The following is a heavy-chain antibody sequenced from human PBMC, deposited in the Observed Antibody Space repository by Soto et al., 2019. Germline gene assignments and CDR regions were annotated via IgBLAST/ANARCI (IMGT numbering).Heavy chain of an antibody. J-gene: IGHJ4*02. V-gene: IGHV4-39*01. Sequence: QLRLQESGPGLVKPSETLSLTCTVSGGSISSSSYYWGWIRQPPGKGLEWIGSIYYSGSTYYNPSLKSRVTISVDTSNNQFSLKLSSVTAADPAVYYCVFVCSGGSCYYWGQGTLVTVSS. CDR1: GGSISSSSYY. CDR2: IYYSGST. CDR3: VFVCSGGSCYY. D-gene: IGHD2-15*01.